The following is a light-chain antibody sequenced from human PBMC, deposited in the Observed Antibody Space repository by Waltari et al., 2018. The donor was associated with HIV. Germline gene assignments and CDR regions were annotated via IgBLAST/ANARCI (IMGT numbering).Light chain of an antibody. V-gene: IGLV1-51*01. CDR3: GTWDPRMGAAV. J-gene: IGLJ3*02. CDR1: CPHNAHSY. CDR2: DTD. Sequence: QSVFTQPPSVSAPPGQKVTISCSGSCPHNAHSYLSCYQHVPGAAPRLLIDDTDKRPSGIHDRFSGSKSGTSATLGISGLQTGDGADYYCGTWDPRMGAAVFGGGTKVTVL.